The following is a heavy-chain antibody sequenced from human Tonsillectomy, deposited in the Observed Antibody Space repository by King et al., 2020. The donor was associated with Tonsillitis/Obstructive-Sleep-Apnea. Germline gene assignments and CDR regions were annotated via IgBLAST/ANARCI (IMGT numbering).Heavy chain of an antibody. CDR2: INRDGSST. CDR3: ARAEYCSSTSCYESAMDV. J-gene: IGHJ6*02. V-gene: IGHV3-74*01. Sequence: VQLVESGGGLVQPGGSLRLSCAASGFTFSSYWMHWVRQAPGKGLVWVSRINRDGSSTNYADSVKGRFTISRDNAKNTLYLQMNSLRAEDTAVYYCARAEYCSSTSCYESAMDVWGQGTTITVSS. D-gene: IGHD2-2*01. CDR1: GFTFSSYW.